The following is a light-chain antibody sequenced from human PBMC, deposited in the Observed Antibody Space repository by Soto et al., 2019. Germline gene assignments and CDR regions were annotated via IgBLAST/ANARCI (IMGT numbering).Light chain of an antibody. CDR2: AAS. V-gene: IGKV1-39*01. CDR3: QQSYSTPRT. CDR1: QSISSY. J-gene: IGKJ1*01. Sequence: DIQMTQSPSSLSAYVGDRVTITCRASQSISSYLNWYQQKPGKAPKLLIYAASSLRSGVPSRFSGSGSGTGFTLTISSLQPEDFATYYCQQSYSTPRTFGQGTKVDIK.